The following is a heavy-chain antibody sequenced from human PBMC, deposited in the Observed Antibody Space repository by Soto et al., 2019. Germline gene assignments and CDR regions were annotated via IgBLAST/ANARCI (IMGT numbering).Heavy chain of an antibody. Sequence: GGSLRLSCEASVFSFSTYSIHWVRQAPGKGLEWVSSIGRRSDIYYADSVKGRFTISRDNAKNSVSLQVNSLRDEDTAVYYCAREETAWPLAYGLDVWGQGTTVTVSS. J-gene: IGHJ6*02. CDR3: AREETAWPLAYGLDV. D-gene: IGHD2-21*02. V-gene: IGHV3-21*01. CDR1: VFSFSTYS. CDR2: IGRRSDI.